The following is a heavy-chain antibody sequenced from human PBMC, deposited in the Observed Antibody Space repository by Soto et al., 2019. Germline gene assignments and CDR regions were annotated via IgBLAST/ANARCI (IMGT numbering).Heavy chain of an antibody. CDR3: AKPGRLSSSWPYFDY. CDR2: ISYDGSNK. V-gene: IGHV3-30*18. CDR1: GFTFSSYG. J-gene: IGHJ4*02. Sequence: GGSLRLSCAASGFTFSSYGMHWVRQAPGKGLEWVAVISYDGSNKYYADSVKGRFTISRDNSKNTLYLQMNSLRAEDTAVYYCAKPGRLSSSWPYFDYWGQGTLVTV. D-gene: IGHD6-13*01.